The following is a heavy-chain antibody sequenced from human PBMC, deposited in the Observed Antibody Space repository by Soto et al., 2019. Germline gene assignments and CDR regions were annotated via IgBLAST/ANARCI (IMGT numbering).Heavy chain of an antibody. V-gene: IGHV3-48*03. CDR3: ARENSVQAWLHHFDH. D-gene: IGHD5-18*01. CDR1: GFSFSSFA. J-gene: IGHJ4*02. Sequence: GGSLRLSCEASGFSFSSFAMNWVRQAPGRGLEWVSYISDDGASIYYADSLKGRFTISGDNAKNSLSLPMNNLRAEDTAVYYCARENSVQAWLHHFDHWGLGTLVTVSS. CDR2: ISDDGASI.